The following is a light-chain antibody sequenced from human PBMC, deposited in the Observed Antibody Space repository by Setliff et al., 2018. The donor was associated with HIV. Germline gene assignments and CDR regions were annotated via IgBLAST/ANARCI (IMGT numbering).Light chain of an antibody. J-gene: IGLJ1*01. CDR3: QSYDSSLSGHYV. V-gene: IGLV1-40*01. CDR2: GNN. CDR1: SSNIGAGYD. Sequence: QSVLTQPPSVSGAPGQRVTISCTGSSSNIGAGYDVHWYQQLPGTAPQLLIYGNNNRPSGVPDRFSGSKSGTSASLAITGLQAEDEADYYCQSYDSSLSGHYVFGTGTKVTVL.